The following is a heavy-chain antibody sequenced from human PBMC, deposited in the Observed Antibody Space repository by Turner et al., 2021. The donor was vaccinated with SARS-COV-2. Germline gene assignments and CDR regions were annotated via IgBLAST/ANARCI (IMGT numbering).Heavy chain of an antibody. CDR2: ISADNGNT. V-gene: IGHV1-18*01. CDR1: LLPFTSYG. D-gene: IGHD3-10*01. Sequence: QLVHSVPLVTMPSASVSVSCTASLLPFTSYGITWVRQAPGQGLEWMGWISADNGNTNYAQKLEGRVNMTTDTSTSTAYMEVRSLRSDDTAVDYCARAYGSGSYGHYYGMDVWGQGTTVTVSS. CDR3: ARAYGSGSYGHYYGMDV. J-gene: IGHJ6*02.